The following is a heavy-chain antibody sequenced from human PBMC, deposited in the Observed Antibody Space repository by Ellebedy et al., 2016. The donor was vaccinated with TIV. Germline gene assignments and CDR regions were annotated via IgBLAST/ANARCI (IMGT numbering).Heavy chain of an antibody. V-gene: IGHV3-23*01. Sequence: GESLKISXAASGFTFSSYAMSWVRQAPGKGLEWVSAISGSGGSTYYADSVKGRFIISRDNSKNTLYLQMNSLRAEDTAVYYCAKGPTAGPVYMDVWGKGTTVTVSS. J-gene: IGHJ6*03. D-gene: IGHD5-18*01. CDR3: AKGPTAGPVYMDV. CDR1: GFTFSSYA. CDR2: ISGSGGST.